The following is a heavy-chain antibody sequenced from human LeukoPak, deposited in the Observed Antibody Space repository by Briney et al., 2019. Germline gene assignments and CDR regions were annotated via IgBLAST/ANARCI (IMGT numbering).Heavy chain of an antibody. V-gene: IGHV3-30*18. CDR2: ISYDGSNK. CDR1: GFTFSSYG. CDR3: AKDRGPYSSSWTFDY. J-gene: IGHJ4*02. Sequence: PGGSLRLSCAASGFTFSSYGMHWVRQAPGKGLEWVAVISYDGSNKYYADSVKGRFTISRDNSKNTLYLQMNSLRAEDTAVYYCAKDRGPYSSSWTFDYWGQGTLVTVSS. D-gene: IGHD6-13*01.